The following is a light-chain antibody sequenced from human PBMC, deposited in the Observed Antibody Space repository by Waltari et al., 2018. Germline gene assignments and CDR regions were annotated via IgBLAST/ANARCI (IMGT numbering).Light chain of an antibody. CDR2: DVS. CDR1: SSDVGGYNY. Sequence: QSALTQPASVSGSPGQSISISCTGTSSDVGGYNYVSWYQQHPGKAPKLLIYDVSKRPSGVSDRFSGSKSGNTASLTISGLQAEDEADYYCSSYRSTSYTSSTSVVFG. J-gene: IGLJ2*01. V-gene: IGLV2-14*03. CDR3: SSYRSTSYTSSTSVV.